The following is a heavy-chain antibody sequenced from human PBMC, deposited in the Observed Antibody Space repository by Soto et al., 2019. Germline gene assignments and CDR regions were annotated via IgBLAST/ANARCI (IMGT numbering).Heavy chain of an antibody. CDR3: AGEHDSQFDP. CDR2: IYYSGST. D-gene: IGHD3-3*01. V-gene: IGHV4-31*03. CDR1: GGSISSGGYY. J-gene: IGHJ5*02. Sequence: TLSLTCTVSGGSISSGGYYWSWIRQHPGKGLEWIGYIYYSGSTYYNPSLKSRVTISVDTSKNQFSLKLSSVTAADTAGYYCAGEHDSQFDPWGEGTLVTVSS.